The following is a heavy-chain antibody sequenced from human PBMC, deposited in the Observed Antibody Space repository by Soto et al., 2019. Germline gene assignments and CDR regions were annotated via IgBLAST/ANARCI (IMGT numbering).Heavy chain of an antibody. Sequence: PGGSLKISCKGSGYSFSRYLVRWVRQMPGKGLEWMGIIYPGDSDTRYSPSLQGQVTISADKSISTAYLQWSSLKASDTAMYYCARRFDAFDIWGQGTMVTVSS. CDR3: ARRFDAFDI. V-gene: IGHV5-51*01. CDR2: IYPGDSDT. J-gene: IGHJ3*02. CDR1: GYSFSRYL.